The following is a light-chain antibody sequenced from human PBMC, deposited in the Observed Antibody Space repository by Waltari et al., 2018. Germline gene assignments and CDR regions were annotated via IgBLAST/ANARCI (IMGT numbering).Light chain of an antibody. J-gene: IGLJ3*02. V-gene: IGLV2-23*02. CDR3: CSFGGGGNGV. CDR1: SVDVGNYNL. CDR2: EVS. Sequence: QSALTQPASVSGSPGQSITISCTGTSVDVGNYNLVSWYQQYPGNAPKLMIYEVSKRPSGVSNRFSGSKPDNTASLTICGLQAEEEADYYCCSFGGGGNGVFGGGTKLTVL.